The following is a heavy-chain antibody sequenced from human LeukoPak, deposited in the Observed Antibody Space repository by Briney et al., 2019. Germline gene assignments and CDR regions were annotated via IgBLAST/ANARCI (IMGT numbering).Heavy chain of an antibody. D-gene: IGHD4-23*01. CDR3: ARGNYGGNPGDYYYYYMDV. Sequence: SETLSLTCAVSGGSISSGGYSWSWIRQPPGKGLEWIGYIYYSGSTYYNPSLKSRVTISVDTSKNQFSLKLSSVTAADTAVYYCARGNYGGNPGDYYYYYMDVWGKGTTVTVSS. CDR2: IYYSGST. V-gene: IGHV4-30-4*07. CDR1: GGSISSGGYS. J-gene: IGHJ6*03.